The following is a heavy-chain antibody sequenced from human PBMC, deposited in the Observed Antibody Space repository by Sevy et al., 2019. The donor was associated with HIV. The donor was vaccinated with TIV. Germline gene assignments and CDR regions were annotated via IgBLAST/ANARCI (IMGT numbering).Heavy chain of an antibody. CDR1: GFTFDDYA. CDR2: IGWNTGFT. J-gene: IGHJ6*03. D-gene: IGHD5-12*01. V-gene: IGHV3-9*01. CDR3: AKDMDPRYVYFYMDV. Sequence: GGSLRLSCAASGFTFDDYAMHWVRQAPGKGLEWVSGIGWNTGFTAYAESVMGRFPISRDNAKNSLYLQMNSLRAEDTALYYCAKDMDPRYVYFYMDVWGKGTTVTVSS.